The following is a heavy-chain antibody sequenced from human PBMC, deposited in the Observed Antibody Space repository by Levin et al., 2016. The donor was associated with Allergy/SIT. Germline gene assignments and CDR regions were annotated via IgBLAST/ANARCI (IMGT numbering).Heavy chain of an antibody. J-gene: IGHJ4*02. Sequence: WIRQPPGKGLVWVSRINSDGSSTSYADSVKGRFTISRDNAKNTLYLQMNSLRAEDTAVYYCARVHRDFVYWGQGTLVTVSS. CDR3: ARVHRDFVY. CDR2: INSDGSST. V-gene: IGHV3-74*01. D-gene: IGHD5-24*01.